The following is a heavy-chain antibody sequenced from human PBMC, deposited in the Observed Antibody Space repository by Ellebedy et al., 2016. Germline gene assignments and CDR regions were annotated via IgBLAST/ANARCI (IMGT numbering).Heavy chain of an antibody. CDR2: ISSSGSTI. J-gene: IGHJ4*02. CDR1: GFTFSDYY. Sequence: GESLKISCAASGFTFSDYYMSWIRQAPGKGLEWVSYISSSGSTIYYADSVKGRFTISRDNAKNSLYLQMNSLRAEDTAVYYCARELYSNYVVDYWGQGTLVTVSS. V-gene: IGHV3-11*01. D-gene: IGHD4-11*01. CDR3: ARELYSNYVVDY.